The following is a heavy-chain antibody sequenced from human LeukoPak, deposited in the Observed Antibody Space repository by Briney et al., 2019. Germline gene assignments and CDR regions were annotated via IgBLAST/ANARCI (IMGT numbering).Heavy chain of an antibody. CDR2: TYNGGRT. Sequence: GGSLRLSCAASGFTVSSNYMSWVRQAPGKGLEWVSITYNGGRTYYADSVKGRFTISRDNAKNSLYLQMNSLRAEDTALYYCARYDYSNYVGYYDHWGQGTLVTVSS. V-gene: IGHV3-53*01. J-gene: IGHJ4*02. CDR1: GFTVSSNY. CDR3: ARYDYSNYVGYYDH. D-gene: IGHD4-11*01.